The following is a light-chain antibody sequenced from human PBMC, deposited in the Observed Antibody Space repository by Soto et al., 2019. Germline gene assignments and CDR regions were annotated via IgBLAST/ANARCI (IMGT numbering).Light chain of an antibody. J-gene: IGLJ2*01. CDR3: LLSYRGVGV. CDR2: DTN. CDR1: TGAVTTGHY. V-gene: IGLV7-46*01. Sequence: QAVVTQVPSLTVSPGGTVTLTCGSNTGAVTTGHYPYWFQQKPGQAPRTLIYDTNNKHSWTPARFSGSLLGGKAALTLSGAQPEDEADYYCLLSYRGVGVFGGGTKLTVL.